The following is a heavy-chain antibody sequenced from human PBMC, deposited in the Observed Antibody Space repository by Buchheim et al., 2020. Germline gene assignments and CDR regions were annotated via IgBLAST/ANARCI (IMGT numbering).Heavy chain of an antibody. Sequence: EVQLLESGGGLVQPGGSLRLSCAASGFTFSSYAMSWVRQAPGKGLEWVSAISGSGGSTYYADSVKGRFTISRDNAKNSLYLQMNSLRAEDTAVYYCARASLDTAMALIRDYYYYGMDVWGQGTT. CDR2: ISGSGGST. CDR1: GFTFSSYA. J-gene: IGHJ6*02. D-gene: IGHD5-18*01. V-gene: IGHV3-23*01. CDR3: ARASLDTAMALIRDYYYYGMDV.